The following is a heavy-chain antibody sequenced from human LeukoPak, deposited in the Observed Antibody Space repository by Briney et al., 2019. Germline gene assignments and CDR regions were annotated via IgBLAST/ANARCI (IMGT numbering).Heavy chain of an antibody. J-gene: IGHJ6*03. CDR1: GFTFSSYG. CDR3: ARSDYGSGSQPRTHMDV. CDR2: IRYDGSNK. V-gene: IGHV3-30*02. D-gene: IGHD3-10*01. Sequence: GGSLRLSCAASGFTFSSYGMHWVRQAPGKGLEWVAFIRYDGSNKYYADSVKGRFTISRDNAKNSLYLQMNNLRAEDTAVYYCARSDYGSGSQPRTHMDVWGKGTTVTISS.